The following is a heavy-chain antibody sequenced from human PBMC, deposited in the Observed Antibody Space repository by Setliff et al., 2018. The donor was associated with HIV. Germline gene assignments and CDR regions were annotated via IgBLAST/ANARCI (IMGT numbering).Heavy chain of an antibody. D-gene: IGHD6-13*01. CDR1: GYTFTNYW. CDR2: IYPGDSDT. CDR3: ARSGTGYSSSWDVPDFDY. J-gene: IGHJ4*02. Sequence: GESLKISCKVSGYTFTNYWIGWVRQVPGKGLEWMGIIYPGDSDTRYSPSFHGQVTISAGKSISTAYLQWSSLKASDTAMYYCARSGTGYSSSWDVPDFDYWGQGTLVTVSS. V-gene: IGHV5-51*01.